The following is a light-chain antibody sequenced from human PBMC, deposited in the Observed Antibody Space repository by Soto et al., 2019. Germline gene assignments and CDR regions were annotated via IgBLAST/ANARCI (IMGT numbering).Light chain of an antibody. J-gene: IGKJ2*01. V-gene: IGKV3-20*01. CDR2: GSY. CDR3: QLYGSSTLYT. CDR1: QSVTSNY. Sequence: EIVLTHALGTLSFSPLERTNLFCGSIQSVTSNYLAWYQQKPGKAPRLLIFGSYRRATGIPDRFSGSGSGTEFTLTINRLEPEDFVVYYCQLYGSSTLYTFGQGTKVDI.